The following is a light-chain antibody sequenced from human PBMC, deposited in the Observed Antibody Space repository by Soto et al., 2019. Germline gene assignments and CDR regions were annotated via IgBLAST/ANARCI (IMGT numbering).Light chain of an antibody. J-gene: IGKJ4*01. V-gene: IGKV4-1*01. CDR1: QSVLYSSSNKNY. CDR2: WAS. Sequence: DIVMTQSPDSLAVSLGERATINCKSSQSVLYSSSNKNYLAWYQQKPGQLPKLLIYWASIRESGVPDRFSGSGSGTDFTLTISSLQAEDVAVYYCQQYYSTPLTFGGGTKVEIK. CDR3: QQYYSTPLT.